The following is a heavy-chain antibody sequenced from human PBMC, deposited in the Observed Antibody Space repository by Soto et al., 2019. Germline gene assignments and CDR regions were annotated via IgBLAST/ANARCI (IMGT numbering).Heavy chain of an antibody. V-gene: IGHV3-33*01. CDR3: ARDQGHSNILAGYYYYGMDV. CDR2: IWYDGSNK. Sequence: QVQLVESGGGVVQPGRSLRLSCAASGFTFSSYGMHWVRQAPGKGLEWVAVIWYDGSNKYYADSVKGRFTISRDNSKNTLYLQMNSLRSEDTAVYYCARDQGHSNILAGYYYYGMDVWGQGTTVTVSS. J-gene: IGHJ6*02. D-gene: IGHD3-9*01. CDR1: GFTFSSYG.